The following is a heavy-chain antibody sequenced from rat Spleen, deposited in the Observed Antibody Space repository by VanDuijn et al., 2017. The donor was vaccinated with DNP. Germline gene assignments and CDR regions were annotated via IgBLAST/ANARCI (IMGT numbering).Heavy chain of an antibody. J-gene: IGHJ2*01. CDR1: GFIFNDYG. CDR3: ARWGGDYFDY. V-gene: IGHV5S14*01. CDR2: ISTGGGST. Sequence: EVQLVESGGGLVQPGRSLKLSCAASGFIFNDYGMAWVRQTPKKGLEWVATISTGGGSTYYRDSVKGRFTISRDNAKTTLYLQMNSLRSEDMATYYCARWGGDYFDYWGQGVMVTVSS.